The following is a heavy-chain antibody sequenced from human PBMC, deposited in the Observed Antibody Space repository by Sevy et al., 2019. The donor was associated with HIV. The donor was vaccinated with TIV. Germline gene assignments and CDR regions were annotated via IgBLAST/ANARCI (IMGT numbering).Heavy chain of an antibody. D-gene: IGHD6-19*01. CDR2: IFGSGST. CDR1: GFTVNDKY. CDR3: VGLFLSYRSGWSYFDY. Sequence: GGSLRLSCAISGFTVNDKYIIWVRQAPGKGLEWVSVIFGSGSTYYADSAKGRFTISRDNSKNTVDLQMNSVRAEDTAVYYCVGLFLSYRSGWSYFDYWGQGTLVTVSS. J-gene: IGHJ4*02. V-gene: IGHV3-66*02.